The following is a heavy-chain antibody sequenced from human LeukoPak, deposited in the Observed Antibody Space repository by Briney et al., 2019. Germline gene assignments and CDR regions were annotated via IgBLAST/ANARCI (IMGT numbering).Heavy chain of an antibody. V-gene: IGHV3-33*01. CDR1: GFTFSSYG. D-gene: IGHD3-10*01. CDR3: ARWGSGTYHYFDY. Sequence: GGSLRLSCAASGFTFSSYGMHWVRQAPGKGLEWVAVIWYDGSNKYYADSVKGRFTISRDNSKNTLYLQMNSLRAEDTAVYYCARWGSGTYHYFDYWGQGILVTVSS. CDR2: IWYDGSNK. J-gene: IGHJ4*02.